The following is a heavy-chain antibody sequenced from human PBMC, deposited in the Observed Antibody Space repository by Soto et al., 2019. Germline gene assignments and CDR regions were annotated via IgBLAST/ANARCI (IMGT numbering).Heavy chain of an antibody. Sequence: GASVKVSCKASGCTFSSYAISCVRQAPGQVLEWMGGIIPIFGTANYAQKFQGRVTITADKSTSTAYMELSSLRSEDTAVYYCAREMSDYDILTGYYNNWFDLWGRGTLVTVSS. V-gene: IGHV1-69*06. CDR1: GCTFSSYA. D-gene: IGHD3-9*01. CDR3: AREMSDYDILTGYYNNWFDL. CDR2: IIPIFGTA. J-gene: IGHJ2*01.